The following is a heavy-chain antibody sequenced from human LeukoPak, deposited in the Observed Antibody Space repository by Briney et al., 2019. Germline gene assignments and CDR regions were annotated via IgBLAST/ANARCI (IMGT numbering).Heavy chain of an antibody. J-gene: IGHJ4*02. D-gene: IGHD6-6*01. CDR1: GGSFSGYY. V-gene: IGHV4-34*01. Sequence: PSETLSLTCAVYGGSFSGYYWSWIRQPPGKGLEWIGEINHGGSTNYNPSLKSRVTISVDTSKNQFSLKLSSVTAADTAVYYCARSRPFDYWGQGTLVTVSS. CDR3: ARSRPFDY. CDR2: INHGGST.